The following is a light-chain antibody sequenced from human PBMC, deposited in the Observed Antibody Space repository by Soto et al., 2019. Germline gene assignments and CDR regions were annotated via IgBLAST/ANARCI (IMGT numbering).Light chain of an antibody. Sequence: QSALTQPASVSGSPGQSITISCTGTSSDVGSYNLVSWYQQHPGKAPKLMIYEGSKRPSGVSNRFSGSKSGNTASLTISGLQAEDKADYYCCSYAGSNVVFGGGTKLTVL. V-gene: IGLV2-23*01. CDR1: SSDVGSYNL. CDR3: CSYAGSNVV. CDR2: EGS. J-gene: IGLJ2*01.